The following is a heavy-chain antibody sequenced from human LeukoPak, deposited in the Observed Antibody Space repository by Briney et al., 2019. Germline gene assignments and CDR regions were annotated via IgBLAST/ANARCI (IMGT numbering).Heavy chain of an antibody. V-gene: IGHV1-69*04. CDR2: IIPILGIA. D-gene: IGHD3-22*01. CDR1: GGTFSSYT. Sequence: ASVKVSCKASGGTFSSYTISWVRQAPGQGLEWMGRIIPILGIANYAQKFQGRVTITADKSTSTAYMELSSLRSEDTAVYYCAKECYDSSGYPPGDYFDYWGQGTLVTVSS. J-gene: IGHJ4*02. CDR3: AKECYDSSGYPPGDYFDY.